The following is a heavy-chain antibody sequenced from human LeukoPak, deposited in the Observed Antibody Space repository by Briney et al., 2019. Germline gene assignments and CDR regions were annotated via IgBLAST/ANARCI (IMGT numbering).Heavy chain of an antibody. Sequence: HGESLKISCKGSGYSFSNYWIGWVRQMPGKGLEWMGIILPRDSDIRYSPSFEGQVTISADKSVNAAYLQWSRLKASDTAMYYCARGGSGPAAPSDFWGQGTLVTVSS. CDR1: GYSFSNYW. CDR2: ILPRDSDI. V-gene: IGHV5-51*01. CDR3: ARGGSGPAAPSDF. J-gene: IGHJ4*02. D-gene: IGHD2-2*01.